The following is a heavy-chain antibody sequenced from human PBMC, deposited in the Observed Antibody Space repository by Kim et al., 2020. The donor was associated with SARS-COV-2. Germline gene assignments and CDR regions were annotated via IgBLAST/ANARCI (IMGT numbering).Heavy chain of an antibody. D-gene: IGHD6-13*01. Sequence: GGSLRLSCAASGFTFSSYGMHWVRQAPGKGLEWVAVISYDGSNKYYADSVKGRFTISRDNSKNTLYLQMNSLRAEDTAVYYCATPGSSWYRALDYWGQGTLVTVSS. CDR3: ATPGSSWYRALDY. CDR2: ISYDGSNK. J-gene: IGHJ4*02. V-gene: IGHV3-30*03. CDR1: GFTFSSYG.